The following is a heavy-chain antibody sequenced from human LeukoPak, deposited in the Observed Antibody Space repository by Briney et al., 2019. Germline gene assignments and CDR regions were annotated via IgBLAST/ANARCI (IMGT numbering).Heavy chain of an antibody. CDR3: AKDPSPVYCSSTSCYTRLRGNYYYYGMDV. CDR1: GFTFSSYA. CDR2: ISGSGGST. J-gene: IGHJ6*02. D-gene: IGHD2-2*02. Sequence: GGSLRLSCAASGFTFSSYAMSWVRQAPGKGLEWVSAISGSGGSTYYADSVKGRFTISRDNSKNTLYLQMNSLRAEDTAVYYCAKDPSPVYCSSTSCYTRLRGNYYYYGMDVWGQGTTVTVSS. V-gene: IGHV3-23*01.